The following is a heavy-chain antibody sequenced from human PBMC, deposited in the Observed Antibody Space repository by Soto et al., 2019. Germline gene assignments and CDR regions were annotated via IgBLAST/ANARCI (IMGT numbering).Heavy chain of an antibody. CDR3: GRCSSTSCHLGADY. D-gene: IGHD2-2*01. CDR2: ISYDGSNK. Sequence: GGSLRLSCAASGFIFSSYAMHWVHQAPGKGLEWVALISYDGSNKYYADSVKGRFTISRDNCKNMLYLQMNSLRTEDTSVYYCGRCSSTSCHLGADYWGQGTLVTVSS. V-gene: IGHV3-30-3*01. J-gene: IGHJ4*02. CDR1: GFIFSSYA.